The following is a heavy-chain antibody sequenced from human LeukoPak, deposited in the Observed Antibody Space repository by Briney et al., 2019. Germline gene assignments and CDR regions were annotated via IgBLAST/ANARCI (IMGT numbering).Heavy chain of an antibody. CDR2: IKQDGSEK. CDR3: AREAYGSGRVDY. D-gene: IGHD3-10*01. Sequence: PGGSLRLSCAASGFTFSSYAMSWVRQAPGKGLEWVANIKQDGSEKYYVDSVKGRFTISRDNAKNSLYLQMNSLRAEDTAVYYCAREAYGSGRVDYWGQGTLVTVSS. CDR1: GFTFSSYA. V-gene: IGHV3-7*01. J-gene: IGHJ4*02.